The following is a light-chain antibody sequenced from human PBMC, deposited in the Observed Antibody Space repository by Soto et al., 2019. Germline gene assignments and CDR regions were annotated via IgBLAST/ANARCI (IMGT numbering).Light chain of an antibody. V-gene: IGKV1-39*01. J-gene: IGKJ1*01. CDR2: VES. CDR3: QQSYTNPPT. CDR1: QSVGSY. Sequence: DIQMTQSPSSLAASVGDRVTITCRASQSVGSYLNWYQHKAGKAPNLLISVESRATSRFTGSGYGTEFTLTISSLQPEDYATYYCQQSYTNPPTFGQGTKVEIK.